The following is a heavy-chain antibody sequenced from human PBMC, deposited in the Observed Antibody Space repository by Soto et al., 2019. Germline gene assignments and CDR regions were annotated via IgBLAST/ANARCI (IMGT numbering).Heavy chain of an antibody. V-gene: IGHV2-70*01. D-gene: IGHD1-7*01. CDR3: ARTSLELELSY. CDR1: RFSLSTRGMC. Sequence: SGPTMENRPQTLTLTFTFSRFSLSTRGMCVSWIRQPPGKALEWLALIDWDDDKYYSTSLKTRLTISKDASKNQVVLTMTNMDPVDTATYYCARTSLELELSYWGQGTPVTVSA. J-gene: IGHJ4*02. CDR2: IDWDDDK.